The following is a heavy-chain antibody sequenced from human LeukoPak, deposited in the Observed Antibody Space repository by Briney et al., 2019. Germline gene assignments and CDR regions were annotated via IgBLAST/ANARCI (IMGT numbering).Heavy chain of an antibody. CDR1: GHTFTSYD. Sequence: ASVKVSCKASGHTFTSYDINWVRQATGQGLEWMGWMNPNSGNTDYAQKFQGRVTMTRNTSINTAYMELSSLRSEDTAVYYCARDLRSYWFDPWGQGTLVTVSS. CDR2: MNPNSGNT. J-gene: IGHJ5*02. CDR3: ARDLRSYWFDP. V-gene: IGHV1-8*01. D-gene: IGHD3-16*01.